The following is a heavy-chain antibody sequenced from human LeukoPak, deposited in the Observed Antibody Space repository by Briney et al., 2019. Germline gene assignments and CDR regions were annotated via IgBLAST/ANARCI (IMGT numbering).Heavy chain of an antibody. V-gene: IGHV3-13*01. D-gene: IGHD2-21*01. CDR3: ATSDGGY. CDR1: GFTFSTYD. J-gene: IGHJ4*02. CDR2: ISTAGDT. Sequence: PGGSLRLSCEASGFTFSTYDMHWVRQATGKGLEWVSAISTAGDTYYLGSVKGRFTISRENAKNSLYLHMNSLRAGDTGVYYCATSDGGYWGQGTLVTVSS.